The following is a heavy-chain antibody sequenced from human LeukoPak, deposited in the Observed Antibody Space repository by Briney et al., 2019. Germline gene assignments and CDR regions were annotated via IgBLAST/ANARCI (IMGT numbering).Heavy chain of an antibody. CDR3: ARVLASWFGEFLYGMDV. CDR2: ISYDGSNK. V-gene: IGHV3-30-3*01. D-gene: IGHD3-10*01. J-gene: IGHJ6*01. Sequence: PGGSLRLSCAASGFTFSSYAMHWVRQAPGKGLEWVAVISYDGSNKYYADSVKGRFTISRDNSKNTLYLQMNSLRAEDTAVYYCARVLASWFGEFLYGMDVWGQGTTVTVSS. CDR1: GFTFSSYA.